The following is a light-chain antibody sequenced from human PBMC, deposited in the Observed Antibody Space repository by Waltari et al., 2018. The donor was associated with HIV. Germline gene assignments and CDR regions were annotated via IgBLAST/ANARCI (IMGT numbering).Light chain of an antibody. Sequence: EILMTQPPATLSVSPGKRATLSCRASQTMRSNLAWYQQKPGQAPRLLLYDASTRATGIPARFSGSGSETEFTLTITSLQSEDFAVYYCQQYNNWPPITFGQGTRLEIK. CDR2: DAS. J-gene: IGKJ5*01. V-gene: IGKV3-15*01. CDR3: QQYNNWPPIT. CDR1: QTMRSN.